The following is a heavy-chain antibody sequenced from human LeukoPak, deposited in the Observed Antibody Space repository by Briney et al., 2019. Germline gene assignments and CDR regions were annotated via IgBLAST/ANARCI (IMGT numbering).Heavy chain of an antibody. V-gene: IGHV3-49*04. CDR1: GFTFSSYS. CDR2: IRSKAYGGTT. J-gene: IGHJ4*02. CDR3: TRDSRSGYSSRGGDY. Sequence: GGSLRLSCAASGFTFSSYSMNWVRQAPGKGLEWVGFIRSKAYGGTTEYAASVKGRFTISRDDSKSIAYLQMNSLKTEDTGVYYCTRDSRSGYSSRGGDYWGQGTLVTVSS. D-gene: IGHD6-13*01.